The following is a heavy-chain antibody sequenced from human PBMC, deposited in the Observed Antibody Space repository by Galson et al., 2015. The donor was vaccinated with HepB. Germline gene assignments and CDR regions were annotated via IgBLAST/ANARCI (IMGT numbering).Heavy chain of an antibody. CDR1: GFSLSTNGVG. Sequence: PALVKPTQTLTLTCSFSGFSLSTNGVGVGWIRQPPGKALEWLAIIYWNEDNYYSPSLKTRLTITKDTSKNQVVLTMTNVDPVDTATYFCAPRRATYHNWFDPWGQGTLVTVSS. J-gene: IGHJ5*02. D-gene: IGHD1-1*01. V-gene: IGHV2-5*01. CDR2: IYWNEDN. CDR3: APRRATYHNWFDP.